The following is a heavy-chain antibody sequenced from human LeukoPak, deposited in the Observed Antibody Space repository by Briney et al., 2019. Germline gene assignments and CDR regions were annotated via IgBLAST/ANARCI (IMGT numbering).Heavy chain of an antibody. Sequence: SETLSLTCTVSAGSITSNYWSWIRQPPGKGLEWIVYIYNTGSTNYNPSLESRVTISIDTSENQFSLKLSSVTPADTAVYYCARDRERYHDYWGQGTLVTVSS. CDR1: AGSITSNY. CDR2: IYNTGST. CDR3: ARDRERYHDY. V-gene: IGHV4-59*01. D-gene: IGHD2-2*01. J-gene: IGHJ4*02.